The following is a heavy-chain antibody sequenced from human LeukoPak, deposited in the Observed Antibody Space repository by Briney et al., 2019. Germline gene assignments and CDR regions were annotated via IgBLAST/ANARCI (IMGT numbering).Heavy chain of an antibody. J-gene: IGHJ4*02. CDR2: MYLSGTT. CDR3: AGLVGRYSSGLYYYYFDY. Sequence: SETLSLTCTVSGASVSSGSYYWSWVRQPPGKGLEWIGEMYLSGTTHSNPSVKSRVTISIDKSKNQFFLNLSSVTAADTAVYYCAGLVGRYSSGLYYYYFDYWGQGTLVTVSS. CDR1: GASVSSGSYY. V-gene: IGHV4-39*07. D-gene: IGHD3-22*01.